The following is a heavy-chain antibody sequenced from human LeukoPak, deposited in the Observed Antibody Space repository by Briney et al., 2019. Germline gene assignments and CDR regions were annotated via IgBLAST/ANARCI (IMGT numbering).Heavy chain of an antibody. CDR1: GDPISSYSNYK. J-gene: IGHJ4*02. Sequence: SETLSLTCTVSGDPISSYSNYKWGWIRQPPGKGLEWIGYIYYHGSTNYNPSLKSRVTFSVDTSKKQFSLKLSSVTAADTAVYYCAKEYSTFDYWGQGTLVTVSS. V-gene: IGHV4-61*01. CDR3: AKEYSTFDY. D-gene: IGHD6-13*01. CDR2: IYYHGST.